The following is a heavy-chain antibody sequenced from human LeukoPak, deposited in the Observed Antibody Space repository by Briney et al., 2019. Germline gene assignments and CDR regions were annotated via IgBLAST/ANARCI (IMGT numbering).Heavy chain of an antibody. CDR2: IWADGGS. V-gene: IGHV3-33*01. CDR3: ARDGVEIPTVTFPLVSGLDV. D-gene: IGHD2-8*01. J-gene: IGHJ6*04. Sequence: GGSLRLSCAASGFTFSAYGMHWVRQAPGKGLEWVTIIWADGGSYYSDSVKGRFTISRDNSKNIVYLQMNNLRVEDTAVYYCARDGVEIPTVTFPLVSGLDVWGKGTTVTVSS. CDR1: GFTFSAYG.